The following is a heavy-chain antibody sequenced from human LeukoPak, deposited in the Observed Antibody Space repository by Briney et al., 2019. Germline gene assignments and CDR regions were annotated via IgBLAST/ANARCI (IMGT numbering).Heavy chain of an antibody. V-gene: IGHV4-30-4*01. CDR2: IYYSGST. CDR3: ARASYSSSSSDY. Sequence: SQTLSLTCTVSGGSISSGDYYWSWIRQPPGKGLEWIGYIYYSGSTYYNPSLKSRVTISVDTSKNQFSLKLTSVTAADTAVYYCARASYSSSSSDYWGQGTLVTVSS. D-gene: IGHD6-6*01. CDR1: GGSISSGDYY. J-gene: IGHJ4*02.